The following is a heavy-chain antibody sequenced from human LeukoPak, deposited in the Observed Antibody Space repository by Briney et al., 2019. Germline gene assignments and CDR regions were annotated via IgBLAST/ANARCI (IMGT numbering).Heavy chain of an antibody. CDR2: IYSGGST. Sequence: SGGSLRLSCAASGFTVSSNYMSWVRQAPGKGLEWVSVIYSGGSTYYADSVKGRFTISRDNSKNTLYLQMNSLRAEDTAVYYCASTYGSGSYYHDAFDIWGQGTMVTVSS. V-gene: IGHV3-53*01. CDR1: GFTVSSNY. CDR3: ASTYGSGSYYHDAFDI. J-gene: IGHJ3*02. D-gene: IGHD3-10*01.